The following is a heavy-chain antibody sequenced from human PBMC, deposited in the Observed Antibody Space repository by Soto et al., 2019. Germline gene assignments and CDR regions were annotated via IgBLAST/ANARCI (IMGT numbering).Heavy chain of an antibody. V-gene: IGHV1-18*04. J-gene: IGHJ4*02. CDR1: GYTFTSYG. D-gene: IGHD6-6*01. Sequence: ASVKVSCKASGYTFTSYGISWVRQAPGQGLEWMGWISAYNGNTNYAQKLQGRVTMTTDTSKSTAYMELRSLRSDDTAVYYCARDGTMAARPSNLGPIAFFDYWGQGTLVTVSS. CDR3: ARDGTMAARPSNLGPIAFFDY. CDR2: ISAYNGNT.